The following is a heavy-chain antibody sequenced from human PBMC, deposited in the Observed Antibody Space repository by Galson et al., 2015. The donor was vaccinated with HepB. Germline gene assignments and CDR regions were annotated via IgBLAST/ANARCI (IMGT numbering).Heavy chain of an antibody. CDR3: ARFTGAGRLDY. V-gene: IGHV3-48*04. Sequence: SLRLSCAASGFSFRTFSMNWVRQAPGKGLEGVSYISSSSSTIYYADSVKGRFPISRDNAKNSLYLQMNSLRAEDTAVYYCARFTGAGRLDYWGHGTLVTVSS. CDR2: ISSSSSTI. CDR1: GFSFRTFS. J-gene: IGHJ4*01. D-gene: IGHD3-10*01.